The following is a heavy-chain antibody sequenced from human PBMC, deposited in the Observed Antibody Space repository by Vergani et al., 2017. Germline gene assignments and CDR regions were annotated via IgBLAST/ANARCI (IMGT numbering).Heavy chain of an antibody. CDR3: ARRLGYCSSTSCYYFDY. CDR2: ISRSSSTI. D-gene: IGHD2-2*01. V-gene: IGHV3-48*01. CDR1: GSTFSSYA. Sequence: EVQLVESGGGLVQPGGSLRLSCAASGSTFSSYAMNWVRQAPGKGLEWVSYISRSSSTIYYADSLKGRFTITRDNAKNALYLQMNSLRTEDTAVYYCARRLGYCSSTSCYYFDYWGQGTLVTVSS. J-gene: IGHJ4*02.